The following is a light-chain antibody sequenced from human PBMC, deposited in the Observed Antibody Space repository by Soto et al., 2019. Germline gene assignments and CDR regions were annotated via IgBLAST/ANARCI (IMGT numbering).Light chain of an antibody. V-gene: IGKV1-39*01. CDR3: QQRYTAPLT. CDR2: AAS. J-gene: IGKJ4*01. CDR1: QRIGSF. Sequence: DIQMTQSPSSLSASVGDRVTITCRASQRIGSFLNWFQQKPGKAPKLLLYAASSLQSGVPSRFSGSESGTEFTLTISSLQPEDLATYYCQQRYTAPLTFGGGTKVEIK.